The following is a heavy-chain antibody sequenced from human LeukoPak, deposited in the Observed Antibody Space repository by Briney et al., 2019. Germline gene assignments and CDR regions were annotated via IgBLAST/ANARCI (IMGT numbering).Heavy chain of an antibody. D-gene: IGHD3-10*01. V-gene: IGHV4-39*07. CDR2: IYYSGST. CDR3: ARRPWLWFGETHYYMDV. CDR1: GGSISSNNYY. Sequence: SETLSLTCTVSGGSISSNNYYWGWIRQPPGKGLERIGSIYYSGSTYYNPSLKTRVTISVDTSKNQFSLKLSSVTAADTAVYYCARRPWLWFGETHYYMDVWGKGTTVTVSS. J-gene: IGHJ6*03.